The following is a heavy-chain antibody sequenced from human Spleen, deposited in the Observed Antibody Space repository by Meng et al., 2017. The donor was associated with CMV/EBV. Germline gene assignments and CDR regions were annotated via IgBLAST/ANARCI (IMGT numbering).Heavy chain of an antibody. J-gene: IGHJ4*02. CDR3: ARPGYSSGWGY. Sequence: GSLRLSCAVYGGSFSGYYWSWIRQPPGKGLEWIGEINHSGSTNYNPSLKSRVTISVDTSKNQFSLKLSSVTAADTAVYYCARPGYSSGWGYWGQGTLVTVSS. CDR2: INHSGST. V-gene: IGHV4-34*01. CDR1: GGSFSGYY. D-gene: IGHD6-19*01.